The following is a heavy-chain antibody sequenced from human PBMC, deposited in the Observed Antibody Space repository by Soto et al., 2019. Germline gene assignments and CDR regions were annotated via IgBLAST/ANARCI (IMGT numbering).Heavy chain of an antibody. CDR3: AGGEGRFSDDY. V-gene: IGHV4-59*01. J-gene: IGHJ4*02. D-gene: IGHD1-26*01. CDR2: IYYSGST. Sequence: PSETLSLTCTVSGGSISSYYWSWIWQPPGKGLEWIGYIYYSGSTNYNPSLKSRVTISVDTSKNQFSLKLSSVTAADTAVYYCAGGEGRFSDDYWGQGTLVTVSS. CDR1: GGSISSYY.